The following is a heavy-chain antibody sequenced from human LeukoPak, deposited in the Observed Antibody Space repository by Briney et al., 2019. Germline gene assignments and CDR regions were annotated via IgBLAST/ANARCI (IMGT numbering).Heavy chain of an antibody. V-gene: IGHV3-33*01. CDR3: ARVMTTVTNYYYYGMDV. Sequence: PGGSLRLSCAASGFTFSSYGMHWVRQAPGKGLEWVAVIWYDGSNKYYADSVKGRFTIPRDNSKNTLYLQMNSLRAEDTAVYYCARVMTTVTNYYYYGMDVWGQGTTVTVSS. D-gene: IGHD4-17*01. CDR2: IWYDGSNK. CDR1: GFTFSSYG. J-gene: IGHJ6*02.